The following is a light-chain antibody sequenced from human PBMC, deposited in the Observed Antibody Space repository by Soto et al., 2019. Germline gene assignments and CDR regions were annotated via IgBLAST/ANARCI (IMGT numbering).Light chain of an antibody. V-gene: IGKV1-39*01. CDR3: QQSYGTPAYT. CDR2: AAS. J-gene: IGKJ2*01. Sequence: DIQMTQSPSSLSASVGDRVTITCRASQSISNFLNWYQQKPGRAPKVLIYAASSLHSGVPSRFSGSGSGTDFTLTISSLQPEDFATYYCQQSYGTPAYTFGQGTKLEIK. CDR1: QSISNF.